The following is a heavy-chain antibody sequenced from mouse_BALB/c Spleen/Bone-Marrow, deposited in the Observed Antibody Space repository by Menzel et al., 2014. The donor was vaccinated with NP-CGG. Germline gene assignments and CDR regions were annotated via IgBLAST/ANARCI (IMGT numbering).Heavy chain of an antibody. CDR3: GRYRNYDIHWYFDV. D-gene: IGHD1-1*01. J-gene: IGHJ1*01. CDR1: GFTFTDYY. Sequence: DVMLVESGGGLVQPGASLRLSCATSGFTFTDYYMSWVRQPPGKALEWLGLIRNKANGYTTECSASVKARFTISRDNSQSILYLQMNILRTEDRATYCCGRYRNYDIHWYFDVWGAGTTVTVSS. V-gene: IGHV7-3*02. CDR2: IRNKANGYTT.